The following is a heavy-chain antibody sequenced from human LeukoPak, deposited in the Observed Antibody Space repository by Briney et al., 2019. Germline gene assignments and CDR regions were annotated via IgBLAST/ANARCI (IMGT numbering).Heavy chain of an antibody. CDR1: GGSFSGYY. Sequence: SETLSLTCAVYGGSFSGYYWSWIRQPAGKGLEWIGEINHSGSTNYNPSLKSRVTISVDTSKNQFSLKLSSVTAADTAVYHCARDRGFTILVSPNYGMDVWGQGTTVTVSS. V-gene: IGHV4-34*01. CDR3: ARDRGFTILVSPNYGMDV. CDR2: INHSGST. J-gene: IGHJ6*02. D-gene: IGHD3-3*01.